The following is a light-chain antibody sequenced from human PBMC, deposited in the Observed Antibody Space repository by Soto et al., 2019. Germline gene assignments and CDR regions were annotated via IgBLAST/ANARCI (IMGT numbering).Light chain of an antibody. Sequence: EIALTQSPGPLSLSPGERAALSCRASQSVSSNYLAWYQQKPGQAPRLLIYGASSRATGIPDRFSGSWSGTDFTLTISRLEPEEGAVYYCQQYGSSPRTFGPGTKVDIK. CDR3: QQYGSSPRT. J-gene: IGKJ1*01. CDR2: GAS. V-gene: IGKV3-20*01. CDR1: QSVSSNY.